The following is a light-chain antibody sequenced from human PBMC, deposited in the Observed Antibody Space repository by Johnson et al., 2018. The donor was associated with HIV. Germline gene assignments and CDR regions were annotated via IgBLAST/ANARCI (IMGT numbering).Light chain of an antibody. CDR3: GTWDSSLSAFV. J-gene: IGLJ1*01. Sequence: QSMLTQPPSVSAAPGQKVTISCSGSSSNIENNFVSWYQQFPGTAPKLLIYDNNKRPSEIPDRFSGSKSGTSATLVITGLRTGDAADYYCGTWDSSLSAFVFGAGTTVIVL. V-gene: IGLV1-51*01. CDR2: DNN. CDR1: SSNIENNF.